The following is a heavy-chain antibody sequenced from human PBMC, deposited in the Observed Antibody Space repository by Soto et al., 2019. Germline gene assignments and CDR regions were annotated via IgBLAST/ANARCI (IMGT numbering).Heavy chain of an antibody. CDR1: GFTFSDYY. CDR3: ARDRSGYDSTMDV. V-gene: IGHV3-11*05. CDR2: ISTISTYT. J-gene: IGHJ6*02. Sequence: PGGSVRLSCAASGFTFSDYYMSWIRQAPGKGLEWVSYISTISTYTNYADSVKGRFTISRDNAKNSLYLQMNSLRAEDTAVYYCARDRSGYDSTMDVWGQGTTVTVSS. D-gene: IGHD5-12*01.